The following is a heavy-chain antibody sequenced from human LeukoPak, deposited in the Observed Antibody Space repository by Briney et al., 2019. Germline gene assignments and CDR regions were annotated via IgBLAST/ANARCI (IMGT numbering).Heavy chain of an antibody. CDR1: GYSFTSYW. V-gene: IGHV5-51*01. J-gene: IGHJ4*02. D-gene: IGHD3-3*01. CDR3: ARDPIGITIFGVVNYYFDY. Sequence: GESLKISCKGSGYSFTSYWIGWVRQMPGKGLEWMGIIYPGDSDTRYSPSFQGQVTISADKSISTAYLQWSSLKASDTAMYYCARDPIGITIFGVVNYYFDYWGQGTLVTVSS. CDR2: IYPGDSDT.